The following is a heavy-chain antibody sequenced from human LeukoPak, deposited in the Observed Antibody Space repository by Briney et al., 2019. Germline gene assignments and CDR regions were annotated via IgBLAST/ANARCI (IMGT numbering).Heavy chain of an antibody. CDR1: GLTFHGSA. CDR2: IRSKAHRYAT. V-gene: IGHV3-73*01. Sequence: GGSLQLSCATSGLTFHGSALHWVRPASGQGLAWVGRIRSKAHRYATAYAASVKGRFTISRDDSKNMAYLQMNSLKTEDTAIYYCTRRHYGDYVVDNWGQGTLVTVSS. D-gene: IGHD4-17*01. J-gene: IGHJ4*02. CDR3: TRRHYGDYVVDN.